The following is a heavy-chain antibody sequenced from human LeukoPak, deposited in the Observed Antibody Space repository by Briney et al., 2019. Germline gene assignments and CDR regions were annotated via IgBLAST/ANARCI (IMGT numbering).Heavy chain of an antibody. V-gene: IGHV3-23*01. CDR3: VKTMVAWQWLSPGSYFDN. D-gene: IGHD6-19*01. CDR2: ISGSGGST. Sequence: GASLRLSCAASGFTFSSYAMSWVRQAPGKGLEWVSAISGSGGSTYYADSVKGRFTISRDNSKNTLYLQMNSLRAEDAAVYYCVKTMVAWQWLSPGSYFDNWGQGTLVTVSS. CDR1: GFTFSSYA. J-gene: IGHJ4*02.